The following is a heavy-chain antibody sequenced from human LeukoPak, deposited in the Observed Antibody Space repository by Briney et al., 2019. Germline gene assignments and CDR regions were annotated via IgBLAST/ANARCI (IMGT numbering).Heavy chain of an antibody. CDR3: AKDHRSRYFVY. CDR1: GFTFSSYG. V-gene: IGHV3-30*18. CDR2: ISDDGSNK. J-gene: IGHJ4*02. Sequence: PGGSLRLSCAASGFTFSSYGMHWVRQAPGKGLEWVAVISDDGSNKYYADSVKGRFTTSRENSKNTLYLQMNSRRAEDTAVYYCAKDHRSRYFVYWGQGALVTVSS.